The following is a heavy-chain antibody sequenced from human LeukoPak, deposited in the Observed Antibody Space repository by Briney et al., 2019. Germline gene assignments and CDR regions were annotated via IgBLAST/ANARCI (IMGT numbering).Heavy chain of an antibody. Sequence: SVKVSCKASGGTFSSYAICWVRQAPGQGLEWMGGIIPTFGTANYAQKFQGRVTITADESTSTAYMELSSLRSEDTAVYYCATRGSSGWYYFDYWDQGTLVTVSS. D-gene: IGHD6-19*01. CDR3: ATRGSSGWYYFDY. CDR1: GGTFSSYA. V-gene: IGHV1-69*13. J-gene: IGHJ4*02. CDR2: IIPTFGTA.